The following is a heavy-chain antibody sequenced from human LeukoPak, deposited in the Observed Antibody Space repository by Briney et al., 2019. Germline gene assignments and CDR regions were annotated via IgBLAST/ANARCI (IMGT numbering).Heavy chain of an antibody. D-gene: IGHD2-2*01. CDR1: GFTFSSYG. J-gene: IGHJ4*02. V-gene: IGHV3-30*18. CDR2: ISYDGSNK. CDR3: AKYCSSTSCFFDY. Sequence: GGSLRLSCAASGFTFSSYGMHWVRQAPGKGLEWVAVISYDGSNKYYADSVKGRFTISRDNSKNTLYLQMNSLRAEDTAVYYCAKYCSSTSCFFDYWGQGTLVTVSS.